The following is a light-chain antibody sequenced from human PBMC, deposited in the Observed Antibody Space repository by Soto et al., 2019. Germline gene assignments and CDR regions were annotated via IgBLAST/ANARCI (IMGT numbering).Light chain of an antibody. V-gene: IGKV3-20*01. Sequence: EIVLTQSPGTLSLSPGERATLSCRASQSVSSNYLAWYQQKPGQAPRLLIYGASSRATGIPDRFSGSGPGTDFTLTISSLQSEDFAVYYCQQYNNWPRTFGQGTKVDIK. CDR2: GAS. CDR1: QSVSSNY. J-gene: IGKJ1*01. CDR3: QQYNNWPRT.